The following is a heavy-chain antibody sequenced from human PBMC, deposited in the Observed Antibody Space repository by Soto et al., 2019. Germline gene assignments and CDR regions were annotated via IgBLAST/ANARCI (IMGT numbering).Heavy chain of an antibody. CDR3: AVGRGFLERIDP. CDR2: IYYSGST. Sequence: QVQLQESGPGLVKPSQTLSLTCTVSGGSISSGGYYWSWIRQHPGKGLEWIGSIYYSGSTYYNPALNRRVTKSVDASKNQFSLKLSSVTAADTAVYYCAVGRGFLERIDPWGQGTLVTVSS. J-gene: IGHJ5*02. V-gene: IGHV4-31*03. D-gene: IGHD3-3*01. CDR1: GGSISSGGYY.